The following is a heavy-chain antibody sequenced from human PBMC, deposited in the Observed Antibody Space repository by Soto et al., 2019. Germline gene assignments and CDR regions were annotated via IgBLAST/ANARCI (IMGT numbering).Heavy chain of an antibody. CDR2: ISYDGSNK. J-gene: IGHJ4*02. D-gene: IGHD3-22*01. CDR1: GFTFSSYG. CDR3: AKDVYYYSSGYYPLGY. V-gene: IGHV3-30*18. Sequence: QVQLVESGGGVVQPGRSLRLSCAASGFTFSSYGMHWVRQAPGKGLEWVAVISYDGSNKYYADSVKGRFTIYRDNSKNTLYLQMNSLRAEDTAVYYCAKDVYYYSSGYYPLGYCVQGTLVTVSS.